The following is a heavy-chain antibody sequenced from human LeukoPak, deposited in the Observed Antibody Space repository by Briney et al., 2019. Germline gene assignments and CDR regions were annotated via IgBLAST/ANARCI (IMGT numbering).Heavy chain of an antibody. CDR1: GGTFSSYA. CDR2: IIPIFGTA. V-gene: IGHV1-69*13. D-gene: IGHD3-10*01. CDR3: ARYFGSGKFDF. J-gene: IGHJ4*02. Sequence: GASVKVSCKASGGTFSSYAISWVRQAPGQGLEWMGGIIPIFGTANYVQKFQGRVTITADESTSTAYMELSSLRSEDTAVYYCARYFGSGKFDFWGQGTLVTVSS.